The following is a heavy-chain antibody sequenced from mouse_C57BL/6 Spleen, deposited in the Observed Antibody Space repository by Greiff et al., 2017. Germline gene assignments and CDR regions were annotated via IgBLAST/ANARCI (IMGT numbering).Heavy chain of an antibody. CDR1: GYTFTDYY. CDR3: ARRDGISHAWFAY. CDR2: IFPGSGST. J-gene: IGHJ3*01. D-gene: IGHD1-1*01. Sequence: VQLQESGPELVKPGASVKISCKASGYTFTDYYINWVKQRPGQGLEWIGWIFPGSGSTYYNEKFKGKATLTVDKSSSTAYMLLSSLTSEDSAVYFCARRDGISHAWFAYWGQGTLVTVSA. V-gene: IGHV1-75*01.